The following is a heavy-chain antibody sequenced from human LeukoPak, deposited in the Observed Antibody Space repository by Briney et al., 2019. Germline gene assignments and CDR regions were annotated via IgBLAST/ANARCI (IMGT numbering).Heavy chain of an antibody. Sequence: SETLCLTCAVYGGSFSGYYWSWIRQPPGKGLEWIGEINHSGSTNYNPSLKSRVTISVDTSKNQFSLKLSSVTAADTAVYYCAKTTGTTWNFDYWGQGTLVTVSS. CDR1: GGSFSGYY. V-gene: IGHV4-34*01. CDR3: AKTTGTTWNFDY. D-gene: IGHD1-7*01. CDR2: INHSGST. J-gene: IGHJ4*02.